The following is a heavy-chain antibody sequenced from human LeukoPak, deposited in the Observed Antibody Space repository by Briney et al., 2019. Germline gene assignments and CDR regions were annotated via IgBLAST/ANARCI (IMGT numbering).Heavy chain of an antibody. CDR2: ISSNGGST. J-gene: IGHJ6*03. Sequence: PGGSLRLSCAASGFTFSSYAMHWVRQAPGKGLEYVSGISSNGGSTYYANSVKGRFTISRDNSKNTLYLQMGSLRAEVMAVYYCARSGGGYYNYYMDVWGKGTTVTVSS. CDR3: ARSGGGYYNYYMDV. CDR1: GFTFSSYA. V-gene: IGHV3-64*01. D-gene: IGHD3-10*01.